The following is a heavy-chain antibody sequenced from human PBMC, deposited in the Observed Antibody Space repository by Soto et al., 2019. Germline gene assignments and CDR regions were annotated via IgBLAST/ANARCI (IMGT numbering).Heavy chain of an antibody. V-gene: IGHV4-31*03. CDR1: GVSLSSGGFY. Sequence: QVQLQESGPGLVKPSQTLSLTCSVSGVSLSSGGFYWSRIRQYPGKGLEWIGYIFYTGSRHYNPSLKGRLSISMETSKNQISLILSSVTAADTAVYYCAKSTLIAPFDSWGQGTLVTVSS. J-gene: IGHJ4*02. CDR2: IFYTGSR. CDR3: AKSTLIAPFDS. D-gene: IGHD2-2*01.